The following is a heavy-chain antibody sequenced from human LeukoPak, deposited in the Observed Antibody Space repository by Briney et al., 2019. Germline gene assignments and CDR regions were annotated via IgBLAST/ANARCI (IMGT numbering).Heavy chain of an antibody. CDR1: GGSFSGYY. CDR2: INHSGST. CDR3: AGWFGELLSDY. D-gene: IGHD3-10*01. Sequence: SETLSLTCAVYGGSFSGYYWSWIRQPPGKGLERIGEINHSGSTNYNPSLKSRVTISVDTSKNQFSLKLSSVTAADTAVYYCAGWFGELLSDYWGQGTLVTVSS. V-gene: IGHV4-34*01. J-gene: IGHJ4*02.